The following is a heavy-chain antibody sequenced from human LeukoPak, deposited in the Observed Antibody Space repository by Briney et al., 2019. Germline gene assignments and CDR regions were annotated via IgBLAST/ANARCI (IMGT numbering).Heavy chain of an antibody. CDR1: GFTFSTYV. CDR2: ISVGAEYI. D-gene: IGHD3-3*01. J-gene: IGHJ4*02. Sequence: GVSLRLSCAASGFTFSTYVMDWFRQAPGKGLEWVSTISVGAEYIFYADSVKGRFAISRDDSNNALYLQMHSLRAEDTALYYCASGPSFLKYFEYWGQGTLVTVSS. CDR3: ASGPSFLKYFEY. V-gene: IGHV3-23*01.